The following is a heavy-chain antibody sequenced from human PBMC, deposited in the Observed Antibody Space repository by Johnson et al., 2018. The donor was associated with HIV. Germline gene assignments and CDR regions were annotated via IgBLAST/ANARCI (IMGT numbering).Heavy chain of an antibody. CDR1: GFSFNNYW. Sequence: EKLVESGGGLVQPGGSLRLSCGASGFSFNNYWMSWVRQAPGKGLEWVANINEDGREKHYVDSVRGRFTISRDNGKNSLSLQMNTLRADDTGVYFCARGREDSWGQGKMVTVSS. CDR2: INEDGREK. CDR3: ARGREDS. J-gene: IGHJ3*01. D-gene: IGHD1-26*01. V-gene: IGHV3-7*01.